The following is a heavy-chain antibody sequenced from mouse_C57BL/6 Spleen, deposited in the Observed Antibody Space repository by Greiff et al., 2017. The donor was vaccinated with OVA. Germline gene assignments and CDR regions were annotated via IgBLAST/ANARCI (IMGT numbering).Heavy chain of an antibody. CDR2: INPGRGGT. CDR1: GYAFTNYL. D-gene: IGHD1-1*01. Sequence: QVQLQQSGAELVRPGTSVKVSCKASGYAFTNYLIEWVKQRPGQGLEWIGVINPGRGGTNYNEKFKGKATLTADKSSSTAYMQLSSLTSEDSAVYFCARCYYYGSSSYFDVWGTGTTVTVSS. V-gene: IGHV1-54*01. J-gene: IGHJ1*03. CDR3: ARCYYYGSSSYFDV.